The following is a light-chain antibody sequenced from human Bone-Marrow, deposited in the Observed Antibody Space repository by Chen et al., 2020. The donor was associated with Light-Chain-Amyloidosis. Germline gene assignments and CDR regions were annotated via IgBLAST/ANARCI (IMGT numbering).Light chain of an antibody. CDR3: QSADSSGTYEVV. V-gene: IGLV3-25*03. CDR1: DLPTKY. J-gene: IGLJ2*01. Sequence: SYELTQPPSVPVSSGQTARITCSGDDLPTKYAYWYQQKPGQAPVLVIHRDTERPAGSSERFAGSSSGTTATLTISGVQAEDEADYHCQSADSSGTYEVVFGGGTKLTVL. CDR2: RDT.